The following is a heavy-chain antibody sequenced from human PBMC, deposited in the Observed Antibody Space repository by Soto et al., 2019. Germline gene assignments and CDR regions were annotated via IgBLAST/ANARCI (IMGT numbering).Heavy chain of an antibody. CDR3: AKADSNYAGRFSYYYMDV. J-gene: IGHJ6*03. CDR1: GYTFRSHG. CDR2: ISGYNGYT. D-gene: IGHD4-4*01. Sequence: QVQLVQSGNEVKKPGASVKVSCKASGYTFRSHGISWVRQAPGQGPEWMGWISGYNGYTHYPQKFQGKVTMTTDTSTSTAYMELRSLRSDDSAVYYCAKADSNYAGRFSYYYMDVWGNGTLVTVSS. V-gene: IGHV1-18*01.